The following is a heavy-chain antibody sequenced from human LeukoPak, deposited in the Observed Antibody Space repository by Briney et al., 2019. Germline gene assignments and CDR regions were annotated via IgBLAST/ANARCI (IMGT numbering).Heavy chain of an antibody. CDR2: IYYSGST. D-gene: IGHD2-2*01. CDR3: ARLRRYCSSTSCSFYFDY. J-gene: IGHJ4*02. V-gene: IGHV4-59*08. CDR1: GGSISSYY. Sequence: SETLSLTCTVSGGSISSYYWSWIRQPPGKGLEWIGYIYYSGSTNYNPSLKSRVTISVDTSKNQFSLKLSSVTAADTAAYYCARLRRYCSSTSCSFYFDYWGQGTLVTVSS.